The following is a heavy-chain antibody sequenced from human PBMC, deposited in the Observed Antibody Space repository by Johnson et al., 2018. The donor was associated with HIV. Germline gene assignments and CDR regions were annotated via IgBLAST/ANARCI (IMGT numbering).Heavy chain of an antibody. V-gene: IGHV3-53*01. CDR3: ARTYSQGLDAFDI. CDR1: GFTVSSNY. D-gene: IGHD6-13*01. J-gene: IGHJ3*02. Sequence: VQLVESGGGLIQPGGSLRLSCAASGFTVSSNYMSWVRQAPGKGLEWVSVIYSGGSTYYADSVKGRFTISRDNSKNTLYLQMNSLRAEDTAGYYCARTYSQGLDAFDIWGQGTMVTVSS. CDR2: IYSGGST.